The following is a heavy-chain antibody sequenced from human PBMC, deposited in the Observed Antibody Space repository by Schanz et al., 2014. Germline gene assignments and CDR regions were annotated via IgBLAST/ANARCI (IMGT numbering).Heavy chain of an antibody. CDR2: IEFSGGTT. J-gene: IGHJ3*01. CDR3: TKGLIAVRAIADVFDV. Sequence: EAQLLESGGGLVQPGGSLRLSCAASGFNFKAYAMSWVRQAPGTGLEWVSGIEFSGGTTYYADSVKGRFTISRDNSKNIMNMQISSLRAEGTALYYCTKGLIAVRAIADVFDVWGQGTMVTVS. CDR1: GFNFKAYA. D-gene: IGHD2-21*01. V-gene: IGHV3-23*01.